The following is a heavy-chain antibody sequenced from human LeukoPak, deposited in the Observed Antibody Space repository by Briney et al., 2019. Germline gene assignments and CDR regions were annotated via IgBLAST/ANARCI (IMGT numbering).Heavy chain of an antibody. CDR2: IIPIFDIA. J-gene: IGHJ6*02. Sequence: SVNVSCQASGGTFISYGIHWVRQAPGQGLEWMGRIIPIFDIANYAQRFQGRVTITADRSTSTVYMELSSLRSEDTAVYYCASFVDTATRGYYGMDVWGQGKTVFVSS. D-gene: IGHD5-18*01. V-gene: IGHV1-69*04. CDR1: GGTFISYG. CDR3: ASFVDTATRGYYGMDV.